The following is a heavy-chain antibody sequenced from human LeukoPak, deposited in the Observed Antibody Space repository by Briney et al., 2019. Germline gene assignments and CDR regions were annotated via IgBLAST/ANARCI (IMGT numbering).Heavy chain of an antibody. CDR1: GFSFRNIA. CDR3: ARNHPDYYDSSGYYFLIDY. J-gene: IGHJ4*02. D-gene: IGHD3-22*01. V-gene: IGHV3-23*01. Sequence: PGGSLRLSCAASGFSFRNIAMTWVRQAPGKGLEWVSTLSRSGGTTYYADSVKGRFIISRDNSKNTLYLQMNSLRAEDTAVYYCARNHPDYYDSSGYYFLIDYWGQGTLVTVSS. CDR2: LSRSGGTT.